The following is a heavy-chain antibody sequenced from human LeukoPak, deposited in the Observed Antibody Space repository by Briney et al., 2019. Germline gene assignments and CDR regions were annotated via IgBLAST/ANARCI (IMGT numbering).Heavy chain of an antibody. J-gene: IGHJ5*02. CDR2: ISSSSSYI. Sequence: GGSLRLSCAASGFTFSSYSMNWVRQAPGKWREWVSSISSSSSYIYYADSVKGRFTISRDNAKNSLYLQMNSLRAEDTAVYYCARSSFARWFDPWGQGTLVTVSS. V-gene: IGHV3-21*01. D-gene: IGHD6-13*01. CDR3: ARSSFARWFDP. CDR1: GFTFSSYS.